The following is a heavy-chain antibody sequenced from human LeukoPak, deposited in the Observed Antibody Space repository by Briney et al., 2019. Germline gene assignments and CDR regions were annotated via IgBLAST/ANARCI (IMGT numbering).Heavy chain of an antibody. D-gene: IGHD6-13*01. V-gene: IGHV3-23*01. CDR1: GFTFSSYA. CDR3: ARSSSFDIPGDY. Sequence: GGSLRLSCAASGFTFSSYAMSWVRQAPGKGLEWVSSFSGSGGSTYYADSVKGRFTISRDNSKNTLYLQMNSLRAEDTAVYYCARSSSFDIPGDYWGQGTLVTVSS. J-gene: IGHJ4*02. CDR2: FSGSGGST.